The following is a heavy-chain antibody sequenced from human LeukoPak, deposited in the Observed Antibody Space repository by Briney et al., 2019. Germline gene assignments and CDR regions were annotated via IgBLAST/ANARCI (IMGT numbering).Heavy chain of an antibody. D-gene: IGHD5-24*01. CDR1: GGSISSYY. CDR2: IYTSGST. V-gene: IGHV4-4*09. J-gene: IGHJ6*03. Sequence: KPSETLSLTCTVSGGSISSYYWSWIRQPPGKGLEWIGYIYTSGSTNYNPSLKSRVTISVDTSKNQFSLKLSSVTAADTAVYYCARRVRGMATMFLGDYYYYYMDVWGKGTTVTVSS. CDR3: ARRVRGMATMFLGDYYYYYMDV.